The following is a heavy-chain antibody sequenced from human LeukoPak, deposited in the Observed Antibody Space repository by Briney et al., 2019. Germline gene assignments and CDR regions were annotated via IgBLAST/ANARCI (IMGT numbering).Heavy chain of an antibody. Sequence: GGSLRLSCAADGFFFGNYAMRWVRQPRGRGVGWVSTVSGRGAYISYADSVKGRFSISRDNSKNTLYLQMKRLRAQDTAVYYCAKDGRIVLQPPAIRAPPNWFDSWGQETLVTVSS. CDR1: GFFFGNYA. J-gene: IGHJ5*01. CDR3: AKDGRIVLQPPAIRAPPNWFDS. V-gene: IGHV3-23*01. D-gene: IGHD2-2*01. CDR2: VSGRGAYI.